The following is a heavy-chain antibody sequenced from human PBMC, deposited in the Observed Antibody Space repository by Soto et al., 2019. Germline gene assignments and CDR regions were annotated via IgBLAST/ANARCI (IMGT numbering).Heavy chain of an antibody. CDR1: GGSISSYY. CDR3: ASNSAYDYYDY. D-gene: IGHD5-12*01. V-gene: IGHV4-59*01. Sequence: SETLSLTCTVSGGSISSYYWSWIRQPPGKGLEWIGYIYYSGSTNYNPSLKSRVTISVDPSKNQFSLKLSSVTAADTAVYYCASNSAYDYYDYWGQGTLVTVSS. CDR2: IYYSGST. J-gene: IGHJ4*02.